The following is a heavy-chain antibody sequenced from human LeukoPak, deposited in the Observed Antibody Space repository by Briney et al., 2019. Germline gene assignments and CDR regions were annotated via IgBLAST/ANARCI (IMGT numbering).Heavy chain of an antibody. V-gene: IGHV3-30-3*01. D-gene: IGHD4-11*01. Sequence: GGSLRLSCAASGFTFSSYAMHWVRQAPGKGLEWVAVISYDGSNKYYADSVKGRFTISRDNSKNTLYLQMNSLRAEDTAVYYCAKGRLQEGMDVWGQGTTVTVSS. CDR3: AKGRLQEGMDV. CDR1: GFTFSSYA. J-gene: IGHJ6*02. CDR2: ISYDGSNK.